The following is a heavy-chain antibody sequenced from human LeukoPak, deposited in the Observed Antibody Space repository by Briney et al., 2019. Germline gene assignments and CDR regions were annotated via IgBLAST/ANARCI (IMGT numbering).Heavy chain of an antibody. J-gene: IGHJ4*02. CDR2: IYPGDSET. CDR3: ARHWRGYCNSFADCSAVDY. CDR1: GYSFTNYW. V-gene: IGHV5-51*01. D-gene: IGHD2/OR15-2a*01. Sequence: NHGESLKISCKGSGYSFTNYWIGWVRQMPGKGLEYMGIIYPGDSETKYSPSFQGQVTISADKSISTAYLQWSSLKASDTAIYYCARHWRGYCNSFADCSAVDYWGQGTLVTVSS.